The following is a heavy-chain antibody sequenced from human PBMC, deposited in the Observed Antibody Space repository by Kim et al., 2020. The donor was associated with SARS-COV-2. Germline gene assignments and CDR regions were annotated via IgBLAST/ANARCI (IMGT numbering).Heavy chain of an antibody. Sequence: YVYYVKVRFTISRDHAKSSLYLQMNGLRAEDTAVYYCARDRQWLDGVFDYWGQGTLVTVSS. V-gene: IGHV3-7*01. D-gene: IGHD6-19*01. CDR3: ARDRQWLDGVFDY. J-gene: IGHJ4*02.